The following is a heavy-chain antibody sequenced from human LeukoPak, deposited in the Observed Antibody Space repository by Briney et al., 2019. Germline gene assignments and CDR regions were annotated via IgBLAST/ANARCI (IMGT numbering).Heavy chain of an antibody. CDR1: GFTFGSYA. CDR3: ARANPYYFDY. J-gene: IGHJ4*02. V-gene: IGHV3-64*01. CDR2: ISSNGGST. Sequence: PGGSLRLSCAASGFTFGSYAMHWVRQAPGKGLEYVSAISSNGGSTYYANSVKGRFTISRDNSKNTLYLQMGSLRAEDMAVYYCARANPYYFDYWGQGTLVTVSS.